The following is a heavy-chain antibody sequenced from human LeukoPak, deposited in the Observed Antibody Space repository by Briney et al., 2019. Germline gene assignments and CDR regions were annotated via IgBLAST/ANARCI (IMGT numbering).Heavy chain of an antibody. CDR3: ARVGYYDSSGYY. D-gene: IGHD3-22*01. CDR1: GFTFSSYW. V-gene: IGHV3-7*01. Sequence: GGSLRLSCAASGFTFSSYWMSWVRQAPGKGLEWVANIKQDGSEKYYVDSVKGRFTTSRGNAKNSLYLQMNSLRAEDTAVYYCARVGYYDSSGYYWGQGTLVTVSS. J-gene: IGHJ4*02. CDR2: IKQDGSEK.